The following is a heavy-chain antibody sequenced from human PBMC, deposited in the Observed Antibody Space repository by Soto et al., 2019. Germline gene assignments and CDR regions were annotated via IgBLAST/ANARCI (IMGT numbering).Heavy chain of an antibody. CDR3: ARVPLTYCSSTSCHPGGMDV. Sequence: PSETLSLTCTVSGDSVSSGSYYWSWIRQPPGKGLEWIGYIYYSGNTNYNPSLKSRVTISVDTSKNQFSLKLSSVTAADTAVYYCARVPLTYCSSTSCHPGGMDVWGQGTTVTVSS. CDR1: GDSVSSGSYY. J-gene: IGHJ6*02. CDR2: IYYSGNT. D-gene: IGHD2-2*01. V-gene: IGHV4-61*01.